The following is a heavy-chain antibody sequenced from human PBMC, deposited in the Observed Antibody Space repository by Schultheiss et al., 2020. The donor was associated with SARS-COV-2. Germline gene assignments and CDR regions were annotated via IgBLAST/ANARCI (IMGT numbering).Heavy chain of an antibody. CDR1: FTVTATY. V-gene: IGHV3-53*01. CDR2: IYSPGGT. J-gene: IGHJ4*02. D-gene: IGHD3-10*01. CDR3: AKVRGVIDPFDY. Sequence: GGSLRLSCAASFTVTATYIAWVRQSPGKGLEWVSVIYSPGGTYYADSVKGRFSISRDNSANTLYLQINSLRAEDTAVYYCAKVRGVIDPFDYWGQGTLVTVSS.